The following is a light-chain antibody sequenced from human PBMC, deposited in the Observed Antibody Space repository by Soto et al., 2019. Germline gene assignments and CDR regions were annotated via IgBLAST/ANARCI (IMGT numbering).Light chain of an antibody. V-gene: IGLV2-14*01. Sequence: QSALTQPASVSGSPGQSITISCTGTSSDVGTYKYVSWYQQLPGKAPKLMIYEVSNRPSGVSNRFSGSKSGNTASLTISGLQAEDEADYYCSSYTSSSTPYVFGTGTKLTVL. CDR1: SSDVGTYKY. J-gene: IGLJ1*01. CDR3: SSYTSSSTPYV. CDR2: EVS.